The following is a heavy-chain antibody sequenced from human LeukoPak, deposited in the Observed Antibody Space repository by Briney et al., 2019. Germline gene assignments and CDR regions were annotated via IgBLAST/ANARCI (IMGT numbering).Heavy chain of an antibody. CDR2: LGSDGRT. CDR3: AKDSLGWSFDT. J-gene: IGHJ4*02. CDR1: GFGVSSNA. Sequence: GGSLTLSCEASGFGVSSNAMAWVRQAPGKGLEWVSGLGSDGRTHYADSVKGRFTISRDHSKNTVNLQMNGLTDEDTALYYCAKDSLGWSFDTWGQGTLVTVSS. V-gene: IGHV3-23*01. D-gene: IGHD4-23*01.